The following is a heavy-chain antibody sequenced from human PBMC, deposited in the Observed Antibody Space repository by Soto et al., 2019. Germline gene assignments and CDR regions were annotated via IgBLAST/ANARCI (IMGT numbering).Heavy chain of an antibody. J-gene: IGHJ5*02. V-gene: IGHV4-30-4*01. CDR2: ISYSGTT. CDR1: GDSISSNNNY. D-gene: IGHD5-18*01. Sequence: QVQLQESGPGLVKPSQTLSLTCTVSGDSISSNNNYWSWIRQPPGEGLEWIGFISYSGTTSYSPSLKSRVAISLDTSKNQFSLSLSSVTAADTAVYYCARGRGYSYGLDPWGQEPWSPSPQ. CDR3: ARGRGYSYGLDP.